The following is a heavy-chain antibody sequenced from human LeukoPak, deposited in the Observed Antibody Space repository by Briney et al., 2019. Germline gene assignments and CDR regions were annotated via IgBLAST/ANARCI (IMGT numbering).Heavy chain of an antibody. D-gene: IGHD2-8*01. CDR1: GFTFSSDA. Sequence: GGSLRLSCAASGFTFSSDAMSWVRQAPGKGLEWVSAISGSGGSTYYADSVKGRFTISRDNSKNTLYLQMNSLRAEDTAVYYCAKDPDIVLMVYAPFDYWGQGTLVTVSS. V-gene: IGHV3-23*01. J-gene: IGHJ4*02. CDR2: ISGSGGST. CDR3: AKDPDIVLMVYAPFDY.